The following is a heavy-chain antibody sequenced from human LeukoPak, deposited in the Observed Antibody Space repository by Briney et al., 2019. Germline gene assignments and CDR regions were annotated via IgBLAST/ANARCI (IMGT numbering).Heavy chain of an antibody. CDR2: INPNSGGT. Sequence: ASVTVSCKASGYTFTGYYMHWVRQAPGQGLEWMGWINPNSGGTNYVQKFQGRVTMTRDTSISTAYMELSRLRSDDTAVYYCARVCGGSCRDDAFDIWGQGTMVTVSS. V-gene: IGHV1-2*02. J-gene: IGHJ3*02. CDR3: ARVCGGSCRDDAFDI. D-gene: IGHD2-15*01. CDR1: GYTFTGYY.